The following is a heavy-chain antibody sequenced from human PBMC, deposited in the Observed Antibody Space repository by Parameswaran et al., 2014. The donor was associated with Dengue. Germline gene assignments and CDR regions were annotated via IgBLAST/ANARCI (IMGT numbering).Heavy chain of an antibody. V-gene: IGHV4-30-4*01. Sequence: RWIRQPPGKGLEWIGYIYYSGSTYYNPSLKSRVTISVDTSKNQFSLKLSSVTAADTAVYYCASPEYSSHDAFDIWGQGTMVTVSS. J-gene: IGHJ3*02. D-gene: IGHD6-6*01. CDR2: IYYSGST. CDR3: ASPEYSSHDAFDI.